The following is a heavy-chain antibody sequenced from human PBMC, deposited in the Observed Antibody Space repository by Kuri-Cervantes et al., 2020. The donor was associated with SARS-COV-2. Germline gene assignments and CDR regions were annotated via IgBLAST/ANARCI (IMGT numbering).Heavy chain of an antibody. Sequence: GESLKISCTGSGYSFTSYWIGWVRQMPGKGLEWMGIIYPGDSDTRYSPSFQGQVTISAAKSISTAYLQWSSLKAADTAMYYCVRQRGGQLGIGDYWGQGTLVTVSS. J-gene: IGHJ4*02. CDR2: IYPGDSDT. CDR1: GYSFTSYW. V-gene: IGHV5-51*01. D-gene: IGHD7-27*01. CDR3: VRQRGGQLGIGDY.